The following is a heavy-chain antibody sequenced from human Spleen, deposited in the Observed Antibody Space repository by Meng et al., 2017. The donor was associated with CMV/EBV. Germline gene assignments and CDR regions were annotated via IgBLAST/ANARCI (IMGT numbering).Heavy chain of an antibody. CDR3: ARGPCSSVSCSLDY. V-gene: IGHV4-34*01. Sequence: VSGGSLSSFDWSWIRQPPGKGLEWIGEINHSGSTTYNPSRKSRVTISIDTSKNQFSLKLSSVTAADTAVYYCARGPCSSVSCSLDYWGQGTLVTVSS. CDR1: GGSLSSFD. D-gene: IGHD2-2*01. J-gene: IGHJ4*02. CDR2: INHSGST.